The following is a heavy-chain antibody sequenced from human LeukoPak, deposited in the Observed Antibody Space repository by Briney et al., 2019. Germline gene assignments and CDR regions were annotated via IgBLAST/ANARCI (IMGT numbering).Heavy chain of an antibody. CDR1: GFTFSSYS. D-gene: IGHD5-24*01. V-gene: IGHV3-48*01. CDR3: ARVPSVEMATINPFDY. J-gene: IGHJ4*02. Sequence: GGSMRLSCAASGFTFSSYSMNWVRQAPGKGLEWVSYISSSSSTIYYPDSVKGRFTISRDNAKNSLYLQMNSLRAEDTAVYYCARVPSVEMATINPFDYWGQGTLVTVSS. CDR2: ISSSSSTI.